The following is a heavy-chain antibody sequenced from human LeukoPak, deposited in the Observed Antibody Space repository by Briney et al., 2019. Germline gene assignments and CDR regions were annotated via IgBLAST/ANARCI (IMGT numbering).Heavy chain of an antibody. J-gene: IGHJ4*02. CDR3: ARGPKYTFGGVIVPFDY. V-gene: IGHV1-2*02. D-gene: IGHD3-16*02. CDR1: GYTFTGYY. CDR2: INPNSGGT. Sequence: ASVKVSCKASGYTFTGYYMHWVRQAPGQGLEWMGWINPNSGGTNYAQKFQGRVTMTRDTSISTAYMELSRLRSDDTAVYYRARGPKYTFGGVIVPFDYWGQGTLVTVSS.